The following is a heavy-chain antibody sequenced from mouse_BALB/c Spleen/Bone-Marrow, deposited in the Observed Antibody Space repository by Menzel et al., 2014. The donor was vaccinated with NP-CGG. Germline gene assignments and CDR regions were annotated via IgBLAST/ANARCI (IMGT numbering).Heavy chain of an antibody. J-gene: IGHJ4*01. D-gene: IGHD2-1*01. CDR1: GFTFSDYY. CDR3: ARHPYGNFGAMDY. CDR2: ISSGGVST. V-gene: IGHV5-12*02. Sequence: EVQGVESGGGLVQPGGSLKLSCATSGFTFSDYYMYWVRQTPEKRLEWVAYISSGGVSTYYPDTVKGRFTISRDNAKNTLYLQMSRLKSEDTAMYYCARHPYGNFGAMDYWGQGTSVTVSS.